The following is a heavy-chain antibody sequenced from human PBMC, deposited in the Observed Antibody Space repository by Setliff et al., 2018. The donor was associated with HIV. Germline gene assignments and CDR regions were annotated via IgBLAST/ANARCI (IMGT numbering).Heavy chain of an antibody. V-gene: IGHV3-21*01. CDR1: GFTFSNAW. CDR3: ARDGAYYYDSSGHYRYYFDY. CDR2: ISSSSSYI. Sequence: PGGSLRLSCAASGFTFSNAWLNWVRQDPGKGLEWVSYISSSSSYIYYADSVKGRVTISRDNAKNSLYLQMNSLRAEDTAVYYCARDGAYYYDSSGHYRYYFDYWGQGTLVTVSS. J-gene: IGHJ4*02. D-gene: IGHD3-22*01.